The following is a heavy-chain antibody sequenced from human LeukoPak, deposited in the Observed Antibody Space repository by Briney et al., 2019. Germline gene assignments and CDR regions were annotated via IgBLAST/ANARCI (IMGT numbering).Heavy chain of an antibody. CDR3: ARDARQQLVERFDY. D-gene: IGHD6-13*01. V-gene: IGHV3-64*01. J-gene: IGHJ4*02. CDR2: ISSNGGST. Sequence: GGSLRLSCAAPGFTFSSYAMHWVRQAPGKGLEYVSAISSNGGSTYYANSVKGRFTISRDNSKNTLYLQMGSLRAEDMAVYYCARDARQQLVERFDYWGQGTLVTVSS. CDR1: GFTFSSYA.